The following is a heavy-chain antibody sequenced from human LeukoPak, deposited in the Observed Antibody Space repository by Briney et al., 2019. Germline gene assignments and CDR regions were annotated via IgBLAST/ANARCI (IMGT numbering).Heavy chain of an antibody. Sequence: GGSLRLSCAASGFTFSSYAMSWVSHAPGKGLEWASGSSGTGATTYYADSVKGRFTISRDNAKNTLFLTMSSLRAEDTAVYYCAKEVTGGYCSGGNCYAYFEYWGQGTLVTVSS. CDR1: GFTFSSYA. CDR2: SSGTGATT. D-gene: IGHD2-15*01. V-gene: IGHV3-23*01. CDR3: AKEVTGGYCSGGNCYAYFEY. J-gene: IGHJ4*02.